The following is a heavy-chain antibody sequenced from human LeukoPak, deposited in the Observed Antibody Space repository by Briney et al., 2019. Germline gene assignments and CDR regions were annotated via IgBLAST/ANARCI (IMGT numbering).Heavy chain of an antibody. CDR2: IRGDESRK. J-gene: IGHJ4*02. D-gene: IGHD5-18*01. CDR1: GFPFSSYW. CDR3: AQGGVQLWADY. V-gene: IGHV3-7*01. Sequence: PGGSLRLSCAASGFPFSSYWMTWLRQAPGKGLEWVANIRGDESRKYYLDSVTGRFTISRDNAKNSLYLRMNSLRAEDTAVYYCAQGGVQLWADYWGQGTLVTVSS.